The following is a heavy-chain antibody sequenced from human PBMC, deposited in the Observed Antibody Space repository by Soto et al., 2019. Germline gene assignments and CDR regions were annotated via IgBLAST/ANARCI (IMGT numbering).Heavy chain of an antibody. CDR2: ISSSSSTI. J-gene: IGHJ6*02. CDR1: GFTFSSYS. D-gene: IGHD2-2*01. V-gene: IGHV3-48*02. CDR3: ARDRGYCSSTSCYLQGMDV. Sequence: GGSLRLSCAASGFTFSSYSMNWVRQAPGKGLEWVSYISSSSSTIYYADSVKGRFTISRENAKNSLYLQMNSLRDEDTAVYYCARDRGYCSSTSCYLQGMDVWGQGTTVTVSS.